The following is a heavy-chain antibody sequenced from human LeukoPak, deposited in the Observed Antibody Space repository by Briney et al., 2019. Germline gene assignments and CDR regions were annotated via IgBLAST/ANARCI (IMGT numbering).Heavy chain of an antibody. J-gene: IGHJ5*01. CDR3: AKYSSGWFDY. CDR1: GTSITSYY. V-gene: IGHV4-59*08. CDR2: GHYSGNT. D-gene: IGHD6-19*01. Sequence: SETLSLTCTVSGTSITSYYWNWIRQAPGQGPEWIGCGHYSGNTKYNPPLKSRVTISVDTSKNQFSLRLSSVTAADTAVYFCAKYSSGWFDYWGQGTLVTVSS.